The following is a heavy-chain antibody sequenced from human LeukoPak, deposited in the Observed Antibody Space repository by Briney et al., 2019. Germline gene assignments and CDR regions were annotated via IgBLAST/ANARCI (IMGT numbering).Heavy chain of an antibody. CDR3: AKDTAPLYFQH. CDR1: GFTFSSYG. V-gene: IGHV3-23*01. CDR2: ISGSGDST. Sequence: GGSLRLSCAASGFTFSSYGMHWVRQAPGKGLEWVSAISGSGDSTYYADSVKGRFTISRDNSKNTLYLQMNSLRAEDTAVYYCAKDTAPLYFQHWGQGTLVTVSS. J-gene: IGHJ1*01.